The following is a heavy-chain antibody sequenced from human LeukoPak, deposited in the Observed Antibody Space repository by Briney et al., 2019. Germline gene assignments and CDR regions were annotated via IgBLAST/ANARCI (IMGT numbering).Heavy chain of an antibody. CDR1: GYTFTYDA. CDR2: ITPYSGNT. CDR3: ARGPMGLRKRNDS. D-gene: IGHD4-17*01. Sequence: EASVTVSCKTSGYTFTYDAFHWLQQATGQGLERMRWITPYSGNTAYAPKFQGRLTLNRSTSVNTAYSGLSRLRSKDKAIHYCARGPMGLRKRNDSCGDGPPVTVSS. J-gene: IGHJ4*03. V-gene: IGHV1-8*02.